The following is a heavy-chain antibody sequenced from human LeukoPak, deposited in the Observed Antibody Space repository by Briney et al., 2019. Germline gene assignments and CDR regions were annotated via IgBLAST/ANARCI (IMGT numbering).Heavy chain of an antibody. CDR3: ARRLVGTPDYFDY. V-gene: IGHV3-7*01. CDR2: INQDGSDK. Sequence: GGSLRLSCAASGFTFSSSWMSWVRHTPGKGLEWVANINQDGSDKYYVDSVKGRFTISRDNAKNSLYLQMNSLRAEDMAVYYCARRLVGTPDYFDYWGQGTLVTVSS. CDR1: GFTFSSSW. D-gene: IGHD4-23*01. J-gene: IGHJ4*02.